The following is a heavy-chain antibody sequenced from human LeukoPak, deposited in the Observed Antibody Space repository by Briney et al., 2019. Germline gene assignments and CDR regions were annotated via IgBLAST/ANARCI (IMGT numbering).Heavy chain of an antibody. CDR1: GFTFDDYA. Sequence: PGGSLRLSCAASGFTFDDYAMHWVRQAPGKGLEWVGRTRNKANSYTPEYAESVKGRFTISRDDSKNSLYLQMNSLKTEATAVYYCARVWGSYRKDAFDIWGQGTMVTVSS. CDR3: ARVWGSYRKDAFDI. D-gene: IGHD3-16*02. J-gene: IGHJ3*02. CDR2: TRNKANSYTP. V-gene: IGHV3-72*01.